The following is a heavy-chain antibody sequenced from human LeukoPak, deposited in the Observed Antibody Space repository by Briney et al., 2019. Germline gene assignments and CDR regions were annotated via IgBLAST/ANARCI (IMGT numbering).Heavy chain of an antibody. D-gene: IGHD6-6*01. V-gene: IGHV4-61*01. CDR1: GYSISSSSYY. CDR2: IYYSGST. CDR3: ARDGLAPWAFDI. J-gene: IGHJ3*02. Sequence: PSETLSLTCTVSGYSISSSSYYWSWIRQPPGKGLEWIGYIYYSGSTNYNPSLKSRVTISVDTSKNQFSLKLRSVTAADTAVYYCARDGLAPWAFDIWGQGTMVTVSS.